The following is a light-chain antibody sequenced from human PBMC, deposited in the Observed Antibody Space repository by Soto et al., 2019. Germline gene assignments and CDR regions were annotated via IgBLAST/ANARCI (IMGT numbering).Light chain of an antibody. CDR2: HNN. J-gene: IGLJ1*01. V-gene: IGLV1-40*01. Sequence: QSVLTQPPSVSAAPGQRVTISCTGSSSNIGADSDVHWYQQLPGTAPKLLISHNNNRPSGVPDRFSGSKSGTSASLAITGLQAEDEADYYCSSYTTSSTYVFGTGTKVTVL. CDR3: SSYTTSSTYV. CDR1: SSNIGADSD.